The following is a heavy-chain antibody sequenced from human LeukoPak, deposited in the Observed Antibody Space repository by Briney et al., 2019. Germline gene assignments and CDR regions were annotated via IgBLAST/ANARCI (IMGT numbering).Heavy chain of an antibody. J-gene: IGHJ6*03. V-gene: IGHV3-74*01. D-gene: IGHD3-10*01. CDR3: ARVISDQAGMYYYYYMDV. Sequence: GGSPRVPRAASGRTLSSYWNHWVRHAPGKGLGWVSRINSYWSSTIYADSVKGRFTISRDHAKNTLYLQMNSLRAEDTAVYYCARVISDQAGMYYYYYMDVWGKGTTVTVSS. CDR1: GRTLSSYW. CDR2: INSYWSST.